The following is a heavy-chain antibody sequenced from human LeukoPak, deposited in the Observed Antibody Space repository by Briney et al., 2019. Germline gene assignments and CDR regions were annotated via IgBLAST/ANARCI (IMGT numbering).Heavy chain of an antibody. V-gene: IGHV1-2*02. Sequence: APVKVSCKASEYTFTGYYMHWVRQAPGQGLEWMGWINPNNGGTNYAQKFQGRVTMTRDTSINTAYMELSRLRSDDTAVYYCARRDDYCSSGACYPDYWGQGTLVTVSS. D-gene: IGHD2-2*01. J-gene: IGHJ4*02. CDR2: INPNNGGT. CDR3: ARRDDYCSSGACYPDY. CDR1: EYTFTGYY.